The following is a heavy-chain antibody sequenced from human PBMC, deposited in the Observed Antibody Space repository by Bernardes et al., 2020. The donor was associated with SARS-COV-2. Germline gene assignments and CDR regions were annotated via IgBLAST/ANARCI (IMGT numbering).Heavy chain of an antibody. D-gene: IGHD3-16*01. CDR1: GFTFSSFG. J-gene: IGHJ4*02. V-gene: IGHV3-33*02. Sequence: GGSLRLSCAASGFTFSSFGMHWVRQAPGEGLEWVAVIWPDGSKKYYGDSAKGRITISRDNSKNTLFLQMNSLRAEDTAIYYCARQGVDAPLGDYFDLWGQGALVTVSS. CDR2: IWPDGSKK. CDR3: ARQGVDAPLGDYFDL.